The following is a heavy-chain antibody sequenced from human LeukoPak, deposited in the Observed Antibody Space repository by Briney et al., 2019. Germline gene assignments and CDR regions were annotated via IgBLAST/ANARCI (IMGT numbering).Heavy chain of an antibody. CDR2: IYHSGST. D-gene: IGHD3-22*01. V-gene: IGHV4-59*08. CDR3: ARRGYYYDSSGYYHDAFDI. CDR1: GGSISNYY. Sequence: PSETLSLTCTVSGGSISNYYWSWIRQPPGKGLEWIGSIYHSGSTYYNPSLKSRVTISVDTSKNQFSLKLSSVTAADTAVYYCARRGYYYDSSGYYHDAFDIWGQGTMVTVPS. J-gene: IGHJ3*02.